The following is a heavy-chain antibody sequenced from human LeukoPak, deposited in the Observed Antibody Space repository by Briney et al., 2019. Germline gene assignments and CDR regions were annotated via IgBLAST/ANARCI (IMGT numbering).Heavy chain of an antibody. D-gene: IGHD6-13*01. CDR3: AKSFRPVDRSSWYLHFDH. Sequence: HAGGSLRLSCAASGFTFGSYAMSWVRQAPGRGLEWVSSIRNSGSSTSTADSVKGRFTISRDNSKNTLYLQMDSLRPEDTAVYYCAKSFRPVDRSSWYLHFDHWGQGNLVTVSS. V-gene: IGHV3-23*01. CDR2: IRNSGSST. CDR1: GFTFGSYA. J-gene: IGHJ4*02.